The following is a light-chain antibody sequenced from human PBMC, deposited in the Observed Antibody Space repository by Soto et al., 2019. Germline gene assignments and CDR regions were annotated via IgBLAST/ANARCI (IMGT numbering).Light chain of an antibody. CDR1: QSISNF. Sequence: DVQMTQSPSTLSASIGERITISCRANQSISNFLAWYQQKPGKAPKLLISDASTLESGVPSRFRGSGSGTEFTLTISSLQPDDFATYFCRQYNSYSWTFGRGTKVDIK. CDR3: RQYNSYSWT. CDR2: DAS. J-gene: IGKJ1*01. V-gene: IGKV1-5*01.